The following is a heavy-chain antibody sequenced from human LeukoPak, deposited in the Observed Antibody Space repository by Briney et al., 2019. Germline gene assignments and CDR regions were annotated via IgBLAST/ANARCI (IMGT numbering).Heavy chain of an antibody. CDR3: AIAVAGTRYIQH. CDR1: GFTFSSYD. V-gene: IGHV3-13*01. CDR2: FGTTDDT. J-gene: IGHJ1*01. D-gene: IGHD6-19*01. Sequence: GGSQRLSCAASGFTFSSYDMHWVRQAAGRGLEWVSTFGTTDDTYYVGSVKGRFTISRENAKNSLYLQMSSLRVGDTAVYYCAIAVAGTRYIQHWGQGTLVTVSS.